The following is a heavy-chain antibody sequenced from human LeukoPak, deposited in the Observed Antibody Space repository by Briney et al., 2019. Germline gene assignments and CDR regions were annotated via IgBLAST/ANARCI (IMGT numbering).Heavy chain of an antibody. V-gene: IGHV4-4*02. J-gene: IGHJ4*02. Sequence: SGTLSLTCAVSGGSITSSHWWSWVRQSPGKGLEWIGNTYHSDYINYNPSLKSRATISVDKAKNQFSLKLSSVTAADTAVYYCARVRSSGWSPYFDYWGQGTLVTVSS. CDR1: GGSITSSHW. CDR3: ARVRSSGWSPYFDY. CDR2: TYHSDYI. D-gene: IGHD6-19*01.